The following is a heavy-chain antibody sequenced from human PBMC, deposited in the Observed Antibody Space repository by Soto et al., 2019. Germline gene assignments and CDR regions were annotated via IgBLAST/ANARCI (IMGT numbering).Heavy chain of an antibody. CDR2: IDYNGVT. CDR1: GGSIYRSGYY. CDR3: GKVLVGATGHTDSDS. Sequence: PSETLSLTCTVSGGSIYRSGYYWGWIRHPPGRGLEWIGNIDYNGVTYSNPSLKSRVTISRDTSKNQFSLKLTSVTAADTALYYCGKVLVGATGHTDSDSWGPGTLVTSPQ. V-gene: IGHV4-39*01. J-gene: IGHJ4*02. D-gene: IGHD2-15*01.